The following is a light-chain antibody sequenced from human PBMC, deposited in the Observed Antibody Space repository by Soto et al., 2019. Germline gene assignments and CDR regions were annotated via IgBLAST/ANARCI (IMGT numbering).Light chain of an antibody. CDR2: EVS. CDR1: SSDVGSYNL. CDR3: CSYAGSSTF. Sequence: QSVLTQPASVSGSPGQSITISCTGTSSDVGSYNLVSWYQQHPGKATKLMIYEVSKRPSGFSNRFSGSKSGNTASLTISGLQAEDEADYYCCSYAGSSTFFGTGTKVTVL. J-gene: IGLJ1*01. V-gene: IGLV2-23*02.